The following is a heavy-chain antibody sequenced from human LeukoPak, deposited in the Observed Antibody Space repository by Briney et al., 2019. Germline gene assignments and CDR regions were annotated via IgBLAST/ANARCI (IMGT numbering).Heavy chain of an antibody. D-gene: IGHD3-10*01. CDR2: INSDGSST. Sequence: PGGSLRLSCAAPGFTFSFYWMHWVRQAPGKGLVWVSRINSDGSSTTYADSVKGRFTVSRDNAKNTLYVQMNSLRAEDTAVYYCAVGSYYFDYWGQGTLVTVSS. V-gene: IGHV3-74*01. CDR3: AVGSYYFDY. J-gene: IGHJ4*02. CDR1: GFTFSFYW.